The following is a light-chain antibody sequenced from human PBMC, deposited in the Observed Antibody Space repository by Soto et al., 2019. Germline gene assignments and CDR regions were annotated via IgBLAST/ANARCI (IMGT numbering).Light chain of an antibody. CDR3: QQYNSSPLT. CDR1: PGISNY. J-gene: IGKJ4*01. V-gene: IGKV1-27*01. CDR2: AAS. Sequence: DIQMTQSPSSLSASVGDRVTITCRASPGISNYLAWYQQKPGKVPKLLICAASTLQSGVPSRFSVTGSGTDFSLTISSLPSQEVATDYCQQYNSSPLTFGGGTKVEIK.